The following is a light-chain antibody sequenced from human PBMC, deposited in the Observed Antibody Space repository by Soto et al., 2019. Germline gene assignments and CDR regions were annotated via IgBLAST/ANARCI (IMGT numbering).Light chain of an antibody. J-gene: IGKJ3*01. CDR2: AAS. CDR1: QSVSSY. V-gene: IGKV3-11*01. Sequence: IVLTQSPATLSLSPEERATLSCRASQSVSSYLAWYQQKPGQAPRLLIYAASNRATGIPARFSGSGSGTDFTLTISSLEPEDFAVYYCQQRSKWPFTFGPGPKVDIK. CDR3: QQRSKWPFT.